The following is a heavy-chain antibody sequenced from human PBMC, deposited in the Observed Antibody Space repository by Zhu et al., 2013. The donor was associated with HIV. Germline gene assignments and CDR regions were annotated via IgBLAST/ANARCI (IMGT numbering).Heavy chain of an antibody. Sequence: QVQLVQSGTEVKKPGSSVRVSCKDSGLTFSNFGVNWVRQAPGQGLEWLGGIIPMFGTRTYAQKFQGRVTITADKSTNTAYMELSSLRSEDTAVYYCARATTPPSPGIAAAGPFDYWGQGTLVTVSS. CDR2: IIPMFGTR. D-gene: IGHD6-13*01. V-gene: IGHV1-69*06. J-gene: IGHJ4*02. CDR1: GLTFSNFG. CDR3: ARATTPPSPGIAAAGPFDY.